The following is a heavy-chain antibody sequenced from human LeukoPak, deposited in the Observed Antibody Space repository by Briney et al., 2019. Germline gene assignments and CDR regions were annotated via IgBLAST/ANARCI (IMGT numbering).Heavy chain of an antibody. J-gene: IGHJ4*02. V-gene: IGHV1-18*01. D-gene: IGHD2-8*01. CDR1: GHTFTSYG. CDR2: ISAYNGNT. Sequence: ASVKVSCKASGHTFTSYGISWVRQAPGQGLEWMGWISAYNGNTNYAQKLQGRVTMTRNTSISTAYMELSSLRSEDTAVYYCARVATNGDYWGQGTLVTVSS. CDR3: ARVATNGDY.